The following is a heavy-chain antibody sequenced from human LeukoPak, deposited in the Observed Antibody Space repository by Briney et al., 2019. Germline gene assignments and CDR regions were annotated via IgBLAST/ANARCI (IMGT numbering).Heavy chain of an antibody. CDR3: AKMVHTEQWLVPFDY. J-gene: IGHJ4*02. CDR1: GFTFSNFA. V-gene: IGHV3-23*01. D-gene: IGHD6-19*01. Sequence: GGSLRLSCAASGFTFSNFAMNWVRQAPGKGLEWVSTISGSGGSTYHADSVKGRFTISRDNSKNTLYLQMNSLRAEDTAVYYCAKMVHTEQWLVPFDYWGQGTLVTVSS. CDR2: ISGSGGST.